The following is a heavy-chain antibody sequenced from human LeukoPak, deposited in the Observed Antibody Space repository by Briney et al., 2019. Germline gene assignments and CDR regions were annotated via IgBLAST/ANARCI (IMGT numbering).Heavy chain of an antibody. Sequence: GGSLRLSCAASGFTFSIYSMNWVRQAPGKGLEWVSSITSSGGFVYYADSVKGRFTISRDNTKNSLYLQLSILRAEDTGVYYCTRDRNVDQWGQGTLVTVSS. J-gene: IGHJ4*02. CDR2: ITSSGGFV. V-gene: IGHV3-21*01. CDR3: TRDRNVDQ. CDR1: GFTFSIYS.